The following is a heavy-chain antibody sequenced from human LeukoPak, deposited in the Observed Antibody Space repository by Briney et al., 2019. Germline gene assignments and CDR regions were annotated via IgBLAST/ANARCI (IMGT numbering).Heavy chain of an antibody. CDR1: GFTFSSYE. CDR3: AKAPVTSCRGAYCYPFDS. J-gene: IGHJ4*02. V-gene: IGHV3-48*03. Sequence: GGSLRLSCATSGFTFSSYEMNWVRQAPGKGLEWVSYINYSGNTIYYADSVRGRFTISRDNSKNTLYLQMNSLRAEDAAVYFCAKAPVTSCRGAYCYPFDSWGQGTLVTVSS. D-gene: IGHD2-21*01. CDR2: INYSGNTI.